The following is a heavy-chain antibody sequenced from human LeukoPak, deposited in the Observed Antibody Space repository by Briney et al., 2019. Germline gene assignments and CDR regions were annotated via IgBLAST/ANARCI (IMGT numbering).Heavy chain of an antibody. CDR3: AKDEKNYQHGPFEF. D-gene: IGHD1-7*01. Sequence: GASVTVSCKASGYTFGDYGISWVRQAPGQGLEWMGWISGYSGNTKYIGKFQGRVTMTADTSTSTAYIELRSLSPDDTATYYCAKDEKNYQHGPFEFWGQGALGTVSS. CDR1: GYTFGDYG. J-gene: IGHJ4*02. V-gene: IGHV1-18*01. CDR2: ISGYSGNT.